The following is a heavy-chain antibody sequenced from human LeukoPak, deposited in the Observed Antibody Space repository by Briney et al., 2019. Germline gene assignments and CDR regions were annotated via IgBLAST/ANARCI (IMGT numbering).Heavy chain of an antibody. CDR3: AKIPVWQQLVPGWFDP. D-gene: IGHD6-13*01. CDR2: IRYDGSNK. V-gene: IGHV3-30*02. Sequence: PGGSLRLSCAASGFTLSSYGMHWVRQAPDKGLEWVAFIRYDGSNKYYADSVKGRFTISRDNSKNTLYVQMNSLRAEDTAVYYCAKIPVWQQLVPGWFDPWGQGTLVTVSS. CDR1: GFTLSSYG. J-gene: IGHJ5*02.